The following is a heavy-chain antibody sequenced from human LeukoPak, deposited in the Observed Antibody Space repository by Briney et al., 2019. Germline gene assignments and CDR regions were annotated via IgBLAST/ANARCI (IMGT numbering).Heavy chain of an antibody. CDR3: RKMYYYDSSGYYSDY. CDR1: GFTFSSYA. J-gene: IGHJ4*02. V-gene: IGHV3-23*01. Sequence: TGGSLRLSCAASGFTFSSYAMSWVRQAPGKGLEWVSAISGSGGSTYYADSVKGRFTISRDNSKNTLYPQMNSLRAEDTAVYYCRKMYYYDSSGYYSDYWGQGTLVTVSS. CDR2: ISGSGGST. D-gene: IGHD3-22*01.